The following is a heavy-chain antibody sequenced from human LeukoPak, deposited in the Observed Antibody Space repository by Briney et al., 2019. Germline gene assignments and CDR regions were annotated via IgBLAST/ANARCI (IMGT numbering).Heavy chain of an antibody. CDR3: ARRVSVAGSFYFDY. V-gene: IGHV1-2*02. CDR2: INPNSGGT. CDR1: GYTFTGYY. Sequence: ASVKVSCKASGYTFTGYYMHWVRQAPGQGLEWVGWINPNSGGTNYPQKFQGRVTMTGDTSISTAYMDLSRLRSDDTAVYYCARRVSVAGSFYFDYWGQGALVIVSS. J-gene: IGHJ4*02. D-gene: IGHD6-19*01.